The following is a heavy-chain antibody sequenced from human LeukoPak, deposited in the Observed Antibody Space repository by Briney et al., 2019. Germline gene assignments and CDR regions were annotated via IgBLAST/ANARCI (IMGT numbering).Heavy chain of an antibody. Sequence: PSETLSLTCAVYGGSFSGYYWSWIRQPPGKGLEWIGEIIHSGSTNYNPSLKSRVTISVDTSKNQFSLKLSSVTAADTAVYYCARTSAGIVVPAALFDWGQGTLVTVSS. V-gene: IGHV4-34*12. CDR1: GGSFSGYY. D-gene: IGHD2-2*01. CDR2: IIHSGST. CDR3: ARTSAGIVVPAALFD. J-gene: IGHJ4*02.